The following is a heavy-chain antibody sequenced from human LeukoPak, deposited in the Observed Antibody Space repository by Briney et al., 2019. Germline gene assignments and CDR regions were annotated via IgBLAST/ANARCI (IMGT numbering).Heavy chain of an antibody. CDR2: IYTSGST. CDR1: GGSISSGSYY. D-gene: IGHD6-13*01. CDR3: ARLGIAALDY. J-gene: IGHJ4*02. V-gene: IGHV4-61*02. Sequence: SQTLSLTCTVSGGSISSGSYYWSWIRQPAGKGLEWIGRIYTSGSTNYNPSLKSRVTISVDTSKNQFSLKLSSVTAADTAVYYCARLGIAALDYWGQGTLVTVSS.